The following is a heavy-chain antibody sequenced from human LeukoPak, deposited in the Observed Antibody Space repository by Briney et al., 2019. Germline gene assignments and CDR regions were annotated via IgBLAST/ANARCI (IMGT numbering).Heavy chain of an antibody. CDR1: GGSISSYY. J-gene: IGHJ4*02. D-gene: IGHD3-10*01. V-gene: IGHV4-59*08. CDR3: ARHVGNSGSGSYLTYFDY. CDR2: IYYSGST. Sequence: PSETLSLTCTVPGGSISSYYWSWIRQPPGKGLEWIGHIYYSGSTHYNPSLKSRVTISVDTSKNQFSLKLSSVTAADTAVYYCARHVGNSGSGSYLTYFDYWGQGTLVTVS.